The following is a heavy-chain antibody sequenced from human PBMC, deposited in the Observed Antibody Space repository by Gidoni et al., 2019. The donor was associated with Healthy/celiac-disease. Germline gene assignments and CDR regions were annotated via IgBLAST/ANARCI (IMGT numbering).Heavy chain of an antibody. D-gene: IGHD1-1*01. CDR2: ISSNGGST. Sequence: EVQLVESGGGLVQPGGSLRLSCSSSGFTFSSYAMHWVRQAPGKGLEYVSAISSNGGSTYYADSVKGRFTISRDNSKNTLYLQMSSLRAEDTAVYYCVKDGGTWKGGAFDIWGQGTMVTVSS. CDR1: GFTFSSYA. CDR3: VKDGGTWKGGAFDI. V-gene: IGHV3-64D*08. J-gene: IGHJ3*02.